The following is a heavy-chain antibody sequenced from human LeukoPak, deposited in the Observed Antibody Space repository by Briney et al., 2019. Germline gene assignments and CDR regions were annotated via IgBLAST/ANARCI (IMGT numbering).Heavy chain of an antibody. V-gene: IGHV3-33*01. CDR3: ARDLNYYGSGSQAGY. J-gene: IGHJ4*02. CDR1: GFTFSNYG. CDR2: IWHDGSNK. D-gene: IGHD3-10*01. Sequence: GGSLRLSCAASGFTFSNYGMHWVRQAPGKGLEWVAVIWHDGSNKYYADSVKGRFTISRDNAKNSPYLQMNSLRAEDTAVYYCARDLNYYGSGSQAGYWGQGTLVTVSS.